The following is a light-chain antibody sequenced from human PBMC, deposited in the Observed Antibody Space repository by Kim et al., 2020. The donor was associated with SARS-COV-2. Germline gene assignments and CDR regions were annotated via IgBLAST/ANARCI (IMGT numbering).Light chain of an antibody. J-gene: IGLJ1*01. CDR3: QVWDSASDEKV. V-gene: IGLV3-21*04. CDR1: VIESQS. CDR2: YDR. Sequence: TGKTATSTGGGNVIESQSVHLYRQKQGPAPVLVIYYDRDRPSGITERFSGSKSGNAATLTITRVEAGDEADYYCQVWDSASDEKVFGTGTKVTVL.